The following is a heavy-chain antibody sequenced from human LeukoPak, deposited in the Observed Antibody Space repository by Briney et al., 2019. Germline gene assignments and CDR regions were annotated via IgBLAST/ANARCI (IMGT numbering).Heavy chain of an antibody. Sequence: ASVKVSCKASGYTFTSYGISWVRQAPGQGLEWMGWINPNNGDTSYSQKFLGRVTMTRDTAISTTYIELSRLRSDDTAIYYCARDTWGARGNRGYDYWGQGTLVTVSS. D-gene: IGHD3-10*01. CDR2: INPNNGDT. CDR3: ARDTWGARGNRGYDY. V-gene: IGHV1-2*02. J-gene: IGHJ4*02. CDR1: GYTFTSYG.